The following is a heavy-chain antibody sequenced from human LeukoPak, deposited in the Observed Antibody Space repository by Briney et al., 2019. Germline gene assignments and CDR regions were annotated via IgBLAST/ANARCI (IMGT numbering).Heavy chain of an antibody. J-gene: IGHJ4*02. CDR1: GGSISSGSYY. V-gene: IGHV4-61*01. Sequence: SETLSLTCTVSGGSISSGSYYWSWIRQPPGKELECIGYIYYSGSNDYNPSLKRRVTISLDTSKNQFSLKLSSVTAADTAVYYCARVSSSSGVDYWGQGNLVTVSS. CDR3: ARVSSSSGVDY. D-gene: IGHD6-13*01. CDR2: IYYSGSN.